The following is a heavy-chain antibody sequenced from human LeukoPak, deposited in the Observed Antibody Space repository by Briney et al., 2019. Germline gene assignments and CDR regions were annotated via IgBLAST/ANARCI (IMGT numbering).Heavy chain of an antibody. CDR2: INHSGST. CDR1: GGSSSGYY. J-gene: IGHJ4*02. Sequence: PSETLSLTCAVYGGSSSGYYWSWIRQPPGKGLEWIGEINHSGSTNYNPSLKSRVTISVDTSKNQFSLKLSSVTAADTAVYYCARALGYWGQGTLVTVSS. CDR3: ARALGY. V-gene: IGHV4-34*01.